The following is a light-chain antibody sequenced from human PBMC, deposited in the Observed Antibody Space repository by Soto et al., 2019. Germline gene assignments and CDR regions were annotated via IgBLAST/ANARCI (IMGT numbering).Light chain of an antibody. J-gene: IGKJ5*01. CDR1: QSVSSK. CDR3: QQYNNWPPIT. Sequence: EIVMTQSPATLSVSPGDRATLSCRASQSVSSKLAWYQQKPGQAPRLLIYGASTRATGVPGRFSGSGSGTEFTLTISSLQSEDFADYYCQQYNNWPPITFGQGTRLEIK. V-gene: IGKV3-15*01. CDR2: GAS.